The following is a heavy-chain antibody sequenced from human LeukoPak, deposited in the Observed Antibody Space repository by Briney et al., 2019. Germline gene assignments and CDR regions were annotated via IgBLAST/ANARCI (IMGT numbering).Heavy chain of an antibody. CDR2: ISGSGGST. CDR3: AKDALISFRGAWSQSDY. J-gene: IGHJ4*02. V-gene: IGHV3-23*01. D-gene: IGHD3-16*02. Sequence: GGSLRLSCAASGFTFSSYAMSWVRQAPGKGLEWVSGISGSGGSTYYADSVKGRFTIPRDNSKNTLYLQMNSLRADDMAIYYCAKDALISFRGAWSQSDYWGQGALVTVSS. CDR1: GFTFSSYA.